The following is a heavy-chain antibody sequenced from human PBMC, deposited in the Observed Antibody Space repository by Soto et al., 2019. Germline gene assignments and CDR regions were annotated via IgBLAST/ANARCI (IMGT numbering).Heavy chain of an antibody. Sequence: QLQLQESGPGLVTPSETLSLTCTVSGGSISSSSYYWGWIRQPPGKGLEWIGSIYYSGSTYYNPSLKSRVTISVDTSKNQCSLKLSSVTAADTAVYYCARQIVVVIAHFDPWGQGTLVIVSS. J-gene: IGHJ5*02. D-gene: IGHD2-21*01. CDR2: IYYSGST. CDR1: GGSISSSSYY. CDR3: ARQIVVVIAHFDP. V-gene: IGHV4-39*01.